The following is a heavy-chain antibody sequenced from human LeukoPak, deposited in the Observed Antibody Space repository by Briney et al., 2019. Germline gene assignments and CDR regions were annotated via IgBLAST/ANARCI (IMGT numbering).Heavy chain of an antibody. V-gene: IGHV3-11*04. Sequence: GGSLRLSCAASGFTFSDYYMSWIRQAPGKGLEWVSYISSSGSTIDYADSVKGRFTISRDNAKNSLYLQMNSLRAEDTAVYYCARAPYYYDSSGYYETPTYYFDYWGQGTLVTVSS. CDR3: ARAPYYYDSSGYYETPTYYFDY. J-gene: IGHJ4*02. CDR2: ISSSGSTI. CDR1: GFTFSDYY. D-gene: IGHD3-22*01.